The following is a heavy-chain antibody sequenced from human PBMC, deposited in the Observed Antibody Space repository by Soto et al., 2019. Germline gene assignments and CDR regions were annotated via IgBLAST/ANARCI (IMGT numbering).Heavy chain of an antibody. J-gene: IGHJ4*02. CDR1: GFTFSGST. CDR2: IPSKINTYAT. D-gene: IGHD2-2*01. CDR3: ARQQHDVPVAPAIDY. V-gene: IGHV3-73*02. Sequence: EVQLVESGGGSVQPGGSLRLSCAASGFTFSGSTIHWVRQTSGKGLEWVGRIPSKINTYATAYAASVKGRFTISRDDSKNTANLQMNSLKIEDTAMYYCARQQHDVPVAPAIDYWGQGTLVTVSS.